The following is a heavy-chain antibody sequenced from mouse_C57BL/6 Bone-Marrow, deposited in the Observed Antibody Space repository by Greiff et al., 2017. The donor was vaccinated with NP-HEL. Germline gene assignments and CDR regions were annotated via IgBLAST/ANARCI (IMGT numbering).Heavy chain of an antibody. CDR3: ARDPTGAAMDY. D-gene: IGHD1-1*01. CDR2: LSDGGSYT. J-gene: IGHJ4*01. Sequence: EVKVVESGGGLVKPGGSLKLSCAASGFTFSSYAMSWVRQTPEKRLEWVATLSDGGSYTYYPDNVKGRFTISRDNAKNNLYLQMSHLKSEDTAMYYCARDPTGAAMDYWGQGTSVTVSS. V-gene: IGHV5-4*01. CDR1: GFTFSSYA.